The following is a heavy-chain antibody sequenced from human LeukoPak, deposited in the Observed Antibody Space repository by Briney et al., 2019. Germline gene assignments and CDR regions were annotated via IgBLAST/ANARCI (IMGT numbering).Heavy chain of an antibody. Sequence: GASVRVSCKASGYTDTTYGISWVRQAPGQGLEWMGWISAYNGNTNYAQKLQGRVNMTPDTSTSTAYMELGSLRSEDTTVYYRAGVIAAAFDIWGQGTMVTVSS. V-gene: IGHV1-18*01. D-gene: IGHD6-13*01. J-gene: IGHJ3*02. CDR2: ISAYNGNT. CDR1: GYTDTTYG. CDR3: AGVIAAAFDI.